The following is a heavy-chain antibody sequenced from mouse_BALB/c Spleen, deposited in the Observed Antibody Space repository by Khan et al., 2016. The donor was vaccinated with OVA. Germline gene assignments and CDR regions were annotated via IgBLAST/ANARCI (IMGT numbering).Heavy chain of an antibody. V-gene: IGHV1S81*02. D-gene: IGHD2-1*01. CDR3: AKLLISFDY. CDR2: INPSNGRT. CDR1: GYTLTSYW. Sequence: QVQLQQPGAELVNPGASVNLSCKASGYTLTSYWMHWVKQRPGKGLEWIGEINPSNGRTNYNEKLKSKATLTVDKSSRTAYLLRSSPTSEYSAVYYFAKLLISFDYWGQGTTLTVSS. J-gene: IGHJ2*01.